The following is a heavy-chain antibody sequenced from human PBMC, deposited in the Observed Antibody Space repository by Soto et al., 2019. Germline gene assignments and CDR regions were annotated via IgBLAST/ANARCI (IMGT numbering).Heavy chain of an antibody. J-gene: IGHJ6*02. CDR3: ARDTRKATISYYYYYGMDV. V-gene: IGHV3-48*02. Sequence: VGSLRLSCAASGFTFSSYSMNWVRQAPGKGLEWVSYISSSSSTIYYADSVKGRFTISRDNAKNSLYLQMNSLRDEDTAVYYCARDTRKATISYYYYYGMDVWGQGTTVTVSS. CDR2: ISSSSSTI. D-gene: IGHD5-12*01. CDR1: GFTFSSYS.